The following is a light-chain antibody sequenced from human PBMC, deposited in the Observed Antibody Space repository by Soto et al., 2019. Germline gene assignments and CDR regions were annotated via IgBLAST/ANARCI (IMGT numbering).Light chain of an antibody. V-gene: IGLV1-51*01. CDR3: GAWENGLTVYV. Sequence: QSVLTQPASLSGSPGQSITISCTGTSSDIGAYDYVSWFQQHPGKAPKLLIYDSDRRPSGIPARFSGSKSGTSATLGITGLQTGDEADYYCGAWENGLTVYVFGSGTKVTVL. CDR2: DSD. J-gene: IGLJ1*01. CDR1: SSDIGAYDY.